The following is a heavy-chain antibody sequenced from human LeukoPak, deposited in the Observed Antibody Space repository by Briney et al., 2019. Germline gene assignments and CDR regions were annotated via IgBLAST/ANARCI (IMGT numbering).Heavy chain of an antibody. CDR3: ARGRSYDSSGYYPDGFDY. Sequence: NPGGSLRLSCAASGFTFSSYSMNWVRQAPGKGLEWVSSISSSSSYIYYADSVKGRFTISRDNAKNSLYLQMHSLRAEDTAVYYCARGRSYDSSGYYPDGFDYWGQGPLVTVPS. CDR2: ISSSSSYI. CDR1: GFTFSSYS. D-gene: IGHD3-22*01. J-gene: IGHJ4*02. V-gene: IGHV3-21*01.